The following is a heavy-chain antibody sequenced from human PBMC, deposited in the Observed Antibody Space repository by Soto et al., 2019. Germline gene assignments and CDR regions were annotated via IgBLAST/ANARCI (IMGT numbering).Heavy chain of an antibody. CDR1: GYTFTGYY. J-gene: IGHJ6*02. D-gene: IGHD2-15*01. CDR3: ARGAATKLYYYYGMDV. CDR2: INPNSGGT. V-gene: IGHV1-2*02. Sequence: AASVKVSCKASGYTFTGYYMHWVRQAPGQGLEWMGWINPNSGGTNYAQKFQGRVTMTRDTSISTAYMELSRLRSDDTAVYYCARGAATKLYYYYGMDVWGQGTTVTVSS.